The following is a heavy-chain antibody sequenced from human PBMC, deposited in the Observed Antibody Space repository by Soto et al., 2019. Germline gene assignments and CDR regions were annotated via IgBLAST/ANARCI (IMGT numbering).Heavy chain of an antibody. V-gene: IGHV1-3*01. Sequence: ASVKVSCKDSGYTFTSYAMHWVRQAPGQRLEWMGWINAGNGNTKYSQKFQGRVTITRDTSASTAYMELSSLRSEDTAVYYCARDILRYFDWLFESTYYYYGMDVWGQGTTVTVSS. CDR2: INAGNGNT. CDR1: GYTFTSYA. CDR3: ARDILRYFDWLFESTYYYYGMDV. D-gene: IGHD3-9*01. J-gene: IGHJ6*02.